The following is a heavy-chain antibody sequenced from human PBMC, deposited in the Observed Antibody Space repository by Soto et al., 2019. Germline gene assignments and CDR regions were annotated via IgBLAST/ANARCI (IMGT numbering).Heavy chain of an antibody. D-gene: IGHD5-12*01. CDR2: IDWDDDK. Sequence: LINATHSVTLECTFPGLSLNTNGMCVSWIRQPPGKALEWLALIDWDDDKYYSTSLKTRLTISKDTSKNQVVLTMTNMDPVDTATYYCARMFAPPYSGYDPRDYYYGMDVWGQGTPVTVS. J-gene: IGHJ6*02. V-gene: IGHV2-70*01. CDR1: GLSLNTNGMC. CDR3: ARMFAPPYSGYDPRDYYYGMDV.